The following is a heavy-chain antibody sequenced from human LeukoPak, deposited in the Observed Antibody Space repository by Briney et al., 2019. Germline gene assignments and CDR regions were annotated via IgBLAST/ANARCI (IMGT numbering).Heavy chain of an antibody. CDR1: GFTFDDHV. CDR3: AKGNYYGSGSDFDY. J-gene: IGHJ4*02. CDR2: ISWNSGSI. D-gene: IGHD3-10*01. V-gene: IGHV3-9*01. Sequence: PGRSLRLSCAASGFTFDDHVMHWVRQAPGKGLEGVSGISWNSGSIGYADSVKGRFTISRDNAKNSLYLQMNSLRAEDTALYYCAKGNYYGSGSDFDYWGQGTLVTVSS.